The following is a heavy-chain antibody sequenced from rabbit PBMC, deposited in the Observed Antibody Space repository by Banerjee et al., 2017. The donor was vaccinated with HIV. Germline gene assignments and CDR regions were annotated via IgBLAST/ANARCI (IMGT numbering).Heavy chain of an antibody. D-gene: IGHD4-2*01. CDR3: VRRYGGDIHYIMGDF. V-gene: IGHV1S40*01. CDR1: GFSFSTSYY. CDR2: IYVGSGGMN. Sequence: QSLEESGGDLVKPGASLTLTCTVSGFSFSTSYYMCWVRQAPGKGLEWIGCIYVGSGGMNGYASWTNGRFTISKTSSTTVTLQMTSLTAADTATYFCVRRYGGDIHYIMGDFWGQGTLVTVS. J-gene: IGHJ6*01.